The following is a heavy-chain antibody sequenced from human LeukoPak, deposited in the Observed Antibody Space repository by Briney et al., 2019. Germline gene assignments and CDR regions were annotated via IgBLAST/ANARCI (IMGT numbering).Heavy chain of an antibody. CDR3: ARALLFFGGAFDI. CDR2: IYYSGST. CDR1: GGSISSYY. J-gene: IGHJ3*02. V-gene: IGHV4-59*01. Sequence: SETLSLTCTVSGGSISSYYWSWIRQPPGKGLEWIGYIYYSGSTNYNPSLKSRVTISVDTSKNQFSLKLSSVTAADTAVYYCARALLFFGGAFDIWGQGTMVTVSP. D-gene: IGHD3-3*01.